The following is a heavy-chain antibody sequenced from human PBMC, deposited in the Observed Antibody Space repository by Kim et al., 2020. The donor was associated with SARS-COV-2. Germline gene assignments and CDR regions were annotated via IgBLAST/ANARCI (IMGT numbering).Heavy chain of an antibody. CDR2: IYYSGST. J-gene: IGHJ5*02. CDR1: GGSISSGDYY. D-gene: IGHD2-2*01. CDR3: ARGLGYCSSTSCYEYNWFDP. Sequence: SETLSLTCTVSGGSISSGDYYWSWIRQPPGKGLEWIGYIYYSGSTYYNPSLKSRVTISVDTSKNQFSLKLSSVTAADTAVYYCARGLGYCSSTSCYEYNWFDPWGQGTLVTVSS. V-gene: IGHV4-30-4*01.